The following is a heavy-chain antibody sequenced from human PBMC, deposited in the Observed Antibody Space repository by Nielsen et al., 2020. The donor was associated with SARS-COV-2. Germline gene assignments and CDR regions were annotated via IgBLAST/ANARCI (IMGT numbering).Heavy chain of an antibody. CDR1: AFTFSTYW. V-gene: IGHV3-74*01. J-gene: IGHJ4*02. Sequence: GSLRLYCAASAFTFSTYWMHWVRQAPGKGLVWVSRINSDGSSTSYADSVKGRFTISRDNAKNTLYLQMNSLRAEDTAVYYCVRGLQVPNGLAHRWGQGTLVTVSS. D-gene: IGHD3-16*01. CDR2: INSDGSST. CDR3: VRGLQVPNGLAHR.